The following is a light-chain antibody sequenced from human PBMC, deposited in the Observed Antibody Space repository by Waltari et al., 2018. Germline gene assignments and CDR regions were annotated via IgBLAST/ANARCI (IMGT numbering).Light chain of an antibody. V-gene: IGKV2-28*01. CDR2: LGR. CDR1: QSLLYSNGDNH. Sequence: DIVLTQSPLSLPVHPGEPASISCRSRQSLLYSNGDNHLDWYLQKPGQSPQLLIYLGRHRVSGVPDRFSCSESGTDFTLKISRVEAEDVGVYYCMQRLQTPWTFGQGTKVEIK. J-gene: IGKJ1*01. CDR3: MQRLQTPWT.